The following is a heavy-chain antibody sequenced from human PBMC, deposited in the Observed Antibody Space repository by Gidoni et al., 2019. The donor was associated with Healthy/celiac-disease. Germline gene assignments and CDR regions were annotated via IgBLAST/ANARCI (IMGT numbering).Heavy chain of an antibody. CDR1: GFTFSSYE. J-gene: IGHJ6*02. CDR3: ARDTSGPTYYYGMDV. Sequence: EVQLVESGGGLVQPGGSLRLSCAASGFTFSSYEMNWVRPATGKGLECVSYISSSGSTIYYADSVKGRFTISRDNAKNSLYLQMNSLRAEDTAIYYCARDTSGPTYYYGMDVWGQGTTVTVSS. V-gene: IGHV3-48*03. D-gene: IGHD5-12*01. CDR2: ISSSGSTI.